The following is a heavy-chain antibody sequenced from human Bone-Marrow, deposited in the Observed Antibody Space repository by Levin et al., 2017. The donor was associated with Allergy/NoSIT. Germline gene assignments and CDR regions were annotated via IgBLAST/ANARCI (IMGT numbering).Heavy chain of an antibody. CDR1: QFIFDDHG. V-gene: IGHV3-20*04. CDR2: ITWNSGTT. Sequence: PGGSLRLSCAASQFIFDDHGMSWVRQAPGKGLEWVSGITWNSGTTCYADSVKGRFTISRDNAKNTLYLQMNSLRFEDTALYYCAGVENCAVVADAFDLWGQGTMVTVSS. D-gene: IGHD2-15*01. CDR3: AGVENCAVVADAFDL. J-gene: IGHJ3*01.